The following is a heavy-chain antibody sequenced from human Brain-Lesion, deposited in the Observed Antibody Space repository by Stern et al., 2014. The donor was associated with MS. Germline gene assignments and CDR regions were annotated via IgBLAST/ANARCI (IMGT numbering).Heavy chain of an antibody. CDR1: GGTFTTHP. CDR2: IIPFLNTT. J-gene: IGHJ4*02. V-gene: IGHV1-69*06. CDR3: ASSVVASGH. D-gene: IGHD2-21*01. Sequence: QMQLVQSGAEVKKPGSSVKVSCKASGGTFTTHPITWWRQAPGQGLEWMGGIIPFLNTTNYAQNFQGRTTIPADKSTGTTYMEISSLRSDDTAVYYCASSVVASGHWGQGTLVIVS.